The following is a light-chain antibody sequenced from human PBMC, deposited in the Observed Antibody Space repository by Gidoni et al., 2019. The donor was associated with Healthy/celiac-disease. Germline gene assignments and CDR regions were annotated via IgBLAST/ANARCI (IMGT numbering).Light chain of an antibody. CDR2: WAS. CDR3: QQCSNRSPGT. CDR1: QSVLYSSNNQNY. J-gene: IGKJ1*01. V-gene: IGKV4-1*01. Sequence: DIVMTQSPDSLAVSLGERATLNCKSSQSVLYSSNNQNYLAWYQQKPGQAPKLLIYWASTRESGIPDRFSGSGSGTDFTLTISSLEAEDVAVYYCQQCSNRSPGTFGQGTKVEIK.